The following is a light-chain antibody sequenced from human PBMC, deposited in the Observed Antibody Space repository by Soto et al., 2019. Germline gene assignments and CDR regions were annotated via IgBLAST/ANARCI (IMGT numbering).Light chain of an antibody. CDR3: GSWDSSVSAYV. CDR2: DDN. Sequence: QSALTQPPSVSAAPGQKVTISCSVSSSNIGGNSVSWYQQLPGTAPRLLIYDDNKRPSGIRDRFSGSKSGTSATLGITGFQTGDEADYYCGSWDSSVSAYVFGTETKVTVL. CDR1: SSNIGGNS. J-gene: IGLJ1*01. V-gene: IGLV1-51*01.